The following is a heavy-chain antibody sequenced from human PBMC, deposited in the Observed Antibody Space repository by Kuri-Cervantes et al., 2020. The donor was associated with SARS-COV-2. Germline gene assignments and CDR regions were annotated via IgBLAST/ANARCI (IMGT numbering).Heavy chain of an antibody. CDR1: GFTFGSYA. Sequence: GESLKISCAASGFTFGSYAMNWVRQAPGKGLEWVSGINWNGGSTGYADSVKGRFTISRDNAKNSLYLQMNSLRAEDTALYYCARDLRAFHPPREAGAYYFDYWGQGTLVTVSS. V-gene: IGHV3-20*04. CDR3: ARDLRAFHPPREAGAYYFDY. J-gene: IGHJ4*02. CDR2: INWNGGST. D-gene: IGHD3-10*01.